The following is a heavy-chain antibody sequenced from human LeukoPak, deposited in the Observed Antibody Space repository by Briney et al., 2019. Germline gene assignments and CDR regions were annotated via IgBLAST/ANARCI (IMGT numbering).Heavy chain of an antibody. D-gene: IGHD4-11*01. CDR3: VRDAYSSTWYFDY. V-gene: IGHV3-30*04. J-gene: IGHJ4*02. CDR1: GFTFRSYA. CDR2: ISYDGSNK. Sequence: PGGSLRLSCAASGFTFRSYAFHWVRQAPGKGLEWVAVISYDGSNKDYADSVKGRFTISRDNSKNTLYLQMNSLRTEDTAVYYCVRDAYSSTWYFDYWGQGTLVIVFS.